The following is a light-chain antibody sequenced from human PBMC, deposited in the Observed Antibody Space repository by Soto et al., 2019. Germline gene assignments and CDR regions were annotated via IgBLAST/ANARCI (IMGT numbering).Light chain of an antibody. CDR1: QTISSW. CDR2: HAS. V-gene: IGKV1-5*01. Sequence: DIQMTQSPSTLSGSVGDRVTITCRASQTISSWLAWYQQKPGTAPKLLIYHASTLESGVPSRFSGSGSGTEFTLTISSLQPDDFATYYCQQYNSYSFGQGTRWIS. J-gene: IGKJ1*01. CDR3: QQYNSYS.